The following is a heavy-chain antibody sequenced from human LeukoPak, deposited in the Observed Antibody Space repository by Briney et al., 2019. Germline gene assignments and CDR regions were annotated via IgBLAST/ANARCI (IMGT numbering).Heavy chain of an antibody. J-gene: IGHJ6*03. CDR3: AKNGDRGAYCSGGSCYPYFYYYMDV. Sequence: GGSLRLSCAASGFTFSSYGMSWVRQAPGKGLEWVSAINTSGGSTYYADSVKGRFTISRDNSKNTLYLQMNSLRAEDTAIYYCAKNGDRGAYCSGGSCYPYFYYYMDVWGKGTTVTISS. V-gene: IGHV3-23*01. CDR2: INTSGGST. D-gene: IGHD2-15*01. CDR1: GFTFSSYG.